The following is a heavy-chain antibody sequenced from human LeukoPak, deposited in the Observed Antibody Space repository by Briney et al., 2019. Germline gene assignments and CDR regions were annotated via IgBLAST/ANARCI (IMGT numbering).Heavy chain of an antibody. V-gene: IGHV4-30-4*08. Sequence: PSETLSLTCTVSGGSIRSGDYYWTWIRQPPGKGLELIGYIYYSGSTSYNPSPKSRVTISVDTSKNQFSLNLSSVTAADTAVYYCATTTVTYHDAFDIWGQGTMLTVSS. D-gene: IGHD4-17*01. J-gene: IGHJ3*02. CDR3: ATTTVTYHDAFDI. CDR1: GGSIRSGDYY. CDR2: IYYSGST.